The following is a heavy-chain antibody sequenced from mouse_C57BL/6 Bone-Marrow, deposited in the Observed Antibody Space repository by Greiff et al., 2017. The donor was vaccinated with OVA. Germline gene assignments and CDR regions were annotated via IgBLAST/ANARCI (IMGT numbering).Heavy chain of an antibody. Sequence: EVKLQESGGGLVQPGGSMKLSCVASGFTFSNYWMNWVRQSPEKGLEWVAQIRLKSDNYATHYAESVKGRFTISRDDSKSSVYLQMNNLRAEDTGIYYCKDGYYAGDYAMDYWGQGTSVTVSS. V-gene: IGHV6-3*01. CDR3: KDGYYAGDYAMDY. J-gene: IGHJ4*01. CDR2: IRLKSDNYAT. CDR1: GFTFSNYW. D-gene: IGHD2-3*01.